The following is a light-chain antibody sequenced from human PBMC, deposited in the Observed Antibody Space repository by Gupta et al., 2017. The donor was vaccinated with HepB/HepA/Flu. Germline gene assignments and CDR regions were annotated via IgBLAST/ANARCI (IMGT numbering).Light chain of an antibody. CDR1: SGHSRYA. V-gene: IGLV4-69*01. CDR3: QTWATGIRV. CDR2: VNSDGSH. J-gene: IGLJ3*02. Sequence: QVVLTQSPSASASLGASVKLTCTLSSGHSRYAIAWHQQQPEKGPRYLMKVNSDGSHSKGDGIPDRFSGSSSGAERYLTISSLQSEDEADYYCQTWATGIRVFGGGTKLTVL.